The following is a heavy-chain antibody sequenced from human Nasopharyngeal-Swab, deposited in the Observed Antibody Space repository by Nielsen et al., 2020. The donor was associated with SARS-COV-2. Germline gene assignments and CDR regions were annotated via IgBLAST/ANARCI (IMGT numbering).Heavy chain of an antibody. Sequence: GESLKISCAASGLSVSSNYMSWVRQAPGKGLEWVSSISSGSSYIYYADSVKGRFTISRDNAKNSLYLQMNSVRAEDTAVYYCARDDSYYDILTTFNHYYMDVWGKGTTVTVSS. J-gene: IGHJ6*03. CDR2: ISSGSSYI. CDR1: GLSVSSNY. V-gene: IGHV3-21*01. D-gene: IGHD3-9*01. CDR3: ARDDSYYDILTTFNHYYMDV.